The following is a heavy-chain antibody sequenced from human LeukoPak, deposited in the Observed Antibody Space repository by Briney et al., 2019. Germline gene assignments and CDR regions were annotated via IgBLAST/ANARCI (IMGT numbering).Heavy chain of an antibody. J-gene: IGHJ4*02. CDR3: ARDPKPGGSRSLN. V-gene: IGHV4-39*07. CDR2: IYYSGST. CDR1: GGSISSSSYY. D-gene: IGHD2-2*01. Sequence: SETLSLTCTVSGGSISSSSYYWGWIRQPPGKGLEWIGSIYYSGSTYYNPSLKSRVTTSVDTPKNQFSLKLSSVTAADTAVYYCARDPKPGGSRSLNWGQGTLVTVSS.